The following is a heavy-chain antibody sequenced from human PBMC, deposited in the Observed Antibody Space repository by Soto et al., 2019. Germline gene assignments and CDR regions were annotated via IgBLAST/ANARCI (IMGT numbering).Heavy chain of an antibody. CDR2: VYYSGST. CDR1: GYSISSYY. D-gene: IGHD3-10*01. CDR3: ASNFGSGSYYNDYYYYYYMDV. V-gene: IGHV4-59*12. Sequence: PSETLAITCAVSGYSISSYYWSWIRQAPGKGLEWIGYVYYSGSTNYNPSFESRVAISIDTSKSQFFLKLSSVTAADTAVYYCASNFGSGSYYNDYYYYYYMDVWGKGTTVTVSS. J-gene: IGHJ6*03.